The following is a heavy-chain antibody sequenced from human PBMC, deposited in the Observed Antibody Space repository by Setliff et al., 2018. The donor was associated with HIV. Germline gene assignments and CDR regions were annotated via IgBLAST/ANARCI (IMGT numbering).Heavy chain of an antibody. CDR3: ARDGWAVTSLMVVVSLKNGMDV. V-gene: IGHV1-46*01. CDR1: GYIFTSYY. CDR2: VDPSGGST. D-gene: IGHD3-22*01. Sequence: ASVKVSCKASGYIFTSYYMHWLRQVPGQGLEWMGIVDPSGGSTHYAQKFEGRVTMTRDTSTSTFHMELSSLTSEDRAIYYCARDGWAVTSLMVVVSLKNGMDVWGQGTTVTVSS. J-gene: IGHJ6*02.